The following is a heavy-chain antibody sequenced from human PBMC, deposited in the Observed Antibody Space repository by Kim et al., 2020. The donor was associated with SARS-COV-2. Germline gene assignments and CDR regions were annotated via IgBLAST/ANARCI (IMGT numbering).Heavy chain of an antibody. CDR3: ARHGGVSIVLVVYVAYFDY. V-gene: IGHV4-39*01. D-gene: IGHD2-8*02. Sequence: SETLSLTCTVSGGSISSSSYYWGWIRQPPGKGLEGIGSIYYSGSTYYNPSLKSRVTISVDTSKNQFSLRLSSVTAADTAVYYCARHGGVSIVLVVYVAYFDYWGQGTLVTVSS. CDR2: IYYSGST. J-gene: IGHJ4*02. CDR1: GGSISSSSYY.